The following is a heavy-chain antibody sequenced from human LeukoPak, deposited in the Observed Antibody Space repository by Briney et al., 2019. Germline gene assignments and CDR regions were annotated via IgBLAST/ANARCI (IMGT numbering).Heavy chain of an antibody. Sequence: GWSLRLSCAASGFTFSDSAMHWVRQASGKGLEWIGRIRSKANGYATAYAASVKDRFTISRDDSKNAAYLQMNSLKTEDTAVYYCTRLSGDLTFDYWGQGTLVTVSS. V-gene: IGHV3-73*01. J-gene: IGHJ4*02. CDR2: IRSKANGYAT. CDR3: TRLSGDLTFDY. D-gene: IGHD6-25*01. CDR1: GFTFSDSA.